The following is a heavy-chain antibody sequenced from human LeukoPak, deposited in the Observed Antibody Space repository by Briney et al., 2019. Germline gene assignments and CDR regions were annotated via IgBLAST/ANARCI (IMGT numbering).Heavy chain of an antibody. J-gene: IGHJ4*02. CDR1: GGSISGYY. D-gene: IGHD3-22*01. Sequence: SETLPLTCSVSGGSISGYYWSWIRQPPGKGLEWIGYIYYSGSTNYNPSLKSRVTISVDTSKNQFSLKLSSVTAADTAVYYCARDRPYYYDSSGYLDYWGQGTLVTVSS. V-gene: IGHV4-59*01. CDR3: ARDRPYYYDSSGYLDY. CDR2: IYYSGST.